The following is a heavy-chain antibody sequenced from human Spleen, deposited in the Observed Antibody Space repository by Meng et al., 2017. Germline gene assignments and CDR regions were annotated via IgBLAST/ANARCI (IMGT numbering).Heavy chain of an antibody. CDR1: GFSISSYY. J-gene: IGHJ3*02. CDR3: ASNYGGNSDAFDI. CDR2: IHYSGST. V-gene: IGHV4-59*12. Sequence: QVPMLESGQGLVKPSATLSLTCTVSGFSISSYYWSWIRQPPGKGVEWIGYIHYSGSTNYNPSLKNRVAMSVDTSKNQFSLKLSSVTAADTAVYYCASNYGGNSDAFDIWGQGTMVTVSS. D-gene: IGHD4-23*01.